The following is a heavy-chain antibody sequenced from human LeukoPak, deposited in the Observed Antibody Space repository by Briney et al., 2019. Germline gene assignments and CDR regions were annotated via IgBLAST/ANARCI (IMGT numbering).Heavy chain of an antibody. D-gene: IGHD7-27*01. CDR2: IYYSGST. J-gene: IGHJ4*02. CDR1: GGSISSYY. V-gene: IGHV4-59*08. CDR3: ARRPTGDFYFDY. Sequence: PSETLSLTCTVSGGSISSYYWSWIRQPPGKGLEWIGYIYYSGSTNYNPSHKSRVTISVDTSKNQFSLKLSSVTAADTAVYYCARRPTGDFYFDYWGQGTLVTVSS.